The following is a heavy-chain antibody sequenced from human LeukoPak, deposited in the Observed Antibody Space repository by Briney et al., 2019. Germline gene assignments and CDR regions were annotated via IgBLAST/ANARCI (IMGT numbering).Heavy chain of an antibody. CDR2: IIPIFRTP. V-gene: IGHV1-69*05. Sequence: SVKVSCKASGGTFITYAINWVRQAPGQGLEWMGGIIPIFRTPNYAQKFQGRVTITTDESTTTAYMDLARLTSADTAVYYCAKDMVRGVIRKGFDYWGQGTLVTVSS. J-gene: IGHJ4*02. D-gene: IGHD3-10*01. CDR3: AKDMVRGVIRKGFDY. CDR1: GGTFITYA.